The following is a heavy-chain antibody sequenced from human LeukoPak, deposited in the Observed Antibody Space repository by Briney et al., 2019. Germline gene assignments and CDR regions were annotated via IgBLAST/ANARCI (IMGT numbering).Heavy chain of an antibody. CDR1: GFTFSFYA. V-gene: IGHV3-23*01. CDR2: ISGSGGST. J-gene: IGHJ4*02. D-gene: IGHD2-2*01. Sequence: GGSLRLSCAASGFTFSFYAMSWVRQPPGKGLEWVSAISGSGGSTYYADSVKGRFTISRDNSKNTLYLQMNSLRAEDTAVYYCAKVGCSSTSCSFDYWGRGTLVTVSS. CDR3: AKVGCSSTSCSFDY.